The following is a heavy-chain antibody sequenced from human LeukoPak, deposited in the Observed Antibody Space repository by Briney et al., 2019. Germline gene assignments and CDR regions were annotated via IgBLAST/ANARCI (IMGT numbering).Heavy chain of an antibody. V-gene: IGHV1-18*01. CDR3: ARDYGFILRDRSDAFDI. D-gene: IGHD4-17*01. J-gene: IGHJ3*02. Sequence: ASVKVSCKASGYTFTSYGISWVRQAPGQELEWMGWISAYNGNTNYAQKLQGRVTMTTDTSTSTAYMELRSLRSDDTAVYYSARDYGFILRDRSDAFDIWGQGTMVTVSS. CDR2: ISAYNGNT. CDR1: GYTFTSYG.